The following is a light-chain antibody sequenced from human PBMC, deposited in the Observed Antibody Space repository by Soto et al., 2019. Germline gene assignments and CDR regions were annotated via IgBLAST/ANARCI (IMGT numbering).Light chain of an antibody. CDR3: SSCTTSNTVV. V-gene: IGLV2-14*01. J-gene: IGLJ1*01. Sequence: QSALTQPASVSGSPGQSITISCTGTSSDVGNYNCVSWYQQHPGRAPKLLIIDVNNRPSGVSNRFSGSKSGNTASLTISGLQAEDEADYYCSSCTTSNTVVFGTGTKVTVL. CDR1: SSDVGNYNC. CDR2: DVN.